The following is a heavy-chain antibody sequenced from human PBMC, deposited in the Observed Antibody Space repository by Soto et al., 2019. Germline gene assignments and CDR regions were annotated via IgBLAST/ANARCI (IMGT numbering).Heavy chain of an antibody. CDR1: GYTFTSYG. J-gene: IGHJ6*03. D-gene: IGHD1-7*01. V-gene: IGHV1-18*01. CDR3: ARGITGTTWGSYYYYYYMDV. Sequence: ASVKVSCKASGYTFTSYGISWVRQAPGQGLEWMGWISAYNGNTNYAQKLQGRVTMTTDTSTSTAYMELRSLRSDDTAVYYCARGITGTTWGSYYYYYYMDVWGQGTTVTVSS. CDR2: ISAYNGNT.